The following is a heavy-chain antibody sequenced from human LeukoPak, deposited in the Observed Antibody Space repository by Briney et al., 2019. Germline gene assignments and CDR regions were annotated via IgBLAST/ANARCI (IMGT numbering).Heavy chain of an antibody. CDR2: IYYSGST. V-gene: IGHV4-30-4*08. CDR3: ARGRTMVRGVRGWFDP. CDR1: GGSISSGDYY. Sequence: PSETLSLTCTVSGGSISSGDYYWSWIRQPPGKGLEWIGYIYYSGSTYYNPSLKSRVTISVDTSKNQFPLKLSSVTAADTAVYYCARGRTMVRGVRGWFDPWGQGTLVTVSS. D-gene: IGHD3-10*01. J-gene: IGHJ5*02.